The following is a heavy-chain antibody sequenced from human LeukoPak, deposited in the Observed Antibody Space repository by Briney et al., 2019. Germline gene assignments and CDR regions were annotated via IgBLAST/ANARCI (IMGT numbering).Heavy chain of an antibody. D-gene: IGHD5-18*01. J-gene: IGHJ5*02. Sequence: ASVKVSCKASGYTFTGYYMHWVRQAPGQGLEWMGWINPNSGGTNYAQKFQGRVTMTRDTSISTAYMELSRLRSDGTAVYYCARAFALGGAMVTSYWFDPWGQGTLVTVSS. CDR1: GYTFTGYY. CDR3: ARAFALGGAMVTSYWFDP. CDR2: INPNSGGT. V-gene: IGHV1-2*02.